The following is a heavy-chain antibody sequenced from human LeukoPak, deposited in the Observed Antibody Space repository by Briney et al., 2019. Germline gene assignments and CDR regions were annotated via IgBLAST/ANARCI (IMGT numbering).Heavy chain of an antibody. CDR1: GGSFSGYS. D-gene: IGHD3-16*01. J-gene: IGHJ6*02. CDR2: INHSGIN. V-gene: IGHV4-34*01. Sequence: RASETLSLTCAVYGGSFSGYSLTWIRQPPGKGLEWIGEINHSGINHFNPSLKSRVSISADTSKKQVFLNLSSVTAADTAVYYCAKKKVDVMGNQYYYYYGLDVWGQGTTVTVSS. CDR3: AKKKVDVMGNQYYYYYGLDV.